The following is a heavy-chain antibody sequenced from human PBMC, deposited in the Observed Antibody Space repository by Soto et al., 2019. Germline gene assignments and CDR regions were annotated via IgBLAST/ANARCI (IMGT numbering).Heavy chain of an antibody. Sequence: QVQLQESGPRLVKPSETLSLTCSVSGDSISSYYWSWIRQPPGKGLEWIGYIYYSGSTNYNPSFKSRVTISVDTPKNQFSLKLTFVTAADTAVYYCARGVATIGPWGQGTLVTVSS. V-gene: IGHV4-59*01. CDR1: GDSISSYY. CDR3: ARGVATIGP. J-gene: IGHJ5*02. CDR2: IYYSGST. D-gene: IGHD5-12*01.